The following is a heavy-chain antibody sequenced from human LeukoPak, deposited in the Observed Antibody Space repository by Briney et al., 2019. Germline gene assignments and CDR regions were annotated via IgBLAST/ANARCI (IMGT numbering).Heavy chain of an antibody. V-gene: IGHV1-18*04. Sequence: ASVKVSCKASGYTFTSYGISWVRQAPGQGLEWMGWISAYNGNTNYAQKLQGRVTMTTDTSTSTAYMELRSLRSDDTAVYYCARTLGPPYYYGSGSYDFDYWGQGTLDTVSS. CDR2: ISAYNGNT. CDR1: GYTFTSYG. CDR3: ARTLGPPYYYGSGSYDFDY. D-gene: IGHD3-10*01. J-gene: IGHJ4*02.